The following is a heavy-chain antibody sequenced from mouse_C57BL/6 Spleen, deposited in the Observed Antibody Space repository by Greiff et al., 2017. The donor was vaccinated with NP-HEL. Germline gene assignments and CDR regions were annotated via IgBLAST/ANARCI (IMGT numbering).Heavy chain of an antibody. D-gene: IGHD2-2*01. CDR3: ARSTMVTPFAY. V-gene: IGHV1-80*01. Sequence: VQLQQSGAELVKPGASVKISCKASGYAFSSYWMNWVKQRPGKGLEWIGQIYPGDGDTNYNGKFKGKATLTADKSSSTVYMQLSSLTSEDAEVYCCARSTMVTPFAYWGRGALVTVSA. J-gene: IGHJ3*01. CDR1: GYAFSSYW. CDR2: IYPGDGDT.